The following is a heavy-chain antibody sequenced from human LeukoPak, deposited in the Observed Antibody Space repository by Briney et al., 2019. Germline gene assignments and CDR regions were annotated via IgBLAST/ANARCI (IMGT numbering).Heavy chain of an antibody. CDR3: ARLPSGSSPFDY. D-gene: IGHD3-10*01. CDR1: GGSISNYY. J-gene: IGHJ4*02. Sequence: SETLSLTCTVSGGSISNYYLTWIRQSPGKGLEWIGYIYSSGSTKYNPSLKSRVTISVDTSKNQFSLNLSSVTAADTALCYCARLPSGSSPFDYWGQGTLVTVSS. V-gene: IGHV4-59*08. CDR2: IYSSGST.